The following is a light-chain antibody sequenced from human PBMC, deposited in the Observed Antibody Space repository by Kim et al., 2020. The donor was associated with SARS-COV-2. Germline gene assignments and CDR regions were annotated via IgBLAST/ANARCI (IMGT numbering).Light chain of an antibody. Sequence: QLVLTQSPSASASLGASVKLTCTLSSGHSSYAIAWHQQQPEKGPRYLMKLNSDGRHSQGDEIPDRFSGSSSGAERYLTIASLQSEDEADYYCQTWGTGMRGFGGGTQLTVL. CDR2: LNSDGRH. CDR3: QTWGTGMRG. CDR1: SGHSSYA. V-gene: IGLV4-69*01. J-gene: IGLJ3*02.